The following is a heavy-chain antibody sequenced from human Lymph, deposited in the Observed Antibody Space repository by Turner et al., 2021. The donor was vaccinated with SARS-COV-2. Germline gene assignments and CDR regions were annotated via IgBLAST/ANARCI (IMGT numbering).Heavy chain of an antibody. V-gene: IGHV4-59*01. CDR2: IYYRGST. J-gene: IGHJ5*02. CDR3: ARETVNNWVDP. Sequence: QVQLQESGPRLVKPWETLSLTCTASGGSMNSNYWSWFRQPPGKRLEWIGYIYYRGSTNYNPSLKSRVTISVDTSKNQFSLKLTSVTAADTAIYYCARETVNNWVDPWGQGILVTVSS. D-gene: IGHD2-21*02. CDR1: GGSMNSNY.